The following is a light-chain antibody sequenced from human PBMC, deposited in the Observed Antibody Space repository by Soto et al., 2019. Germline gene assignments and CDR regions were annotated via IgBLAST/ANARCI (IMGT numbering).Light chain of an antibody. CDR3: QTWDIGARVV. Sequence: QLVLTQSPSASASLGASVKLTCTLSSGHSSYAIAWHQQQPEKGPRYLMKLSSDGSHSKGAGIPDRFSGSSSGAERYLTTSSLQSEDEADYYCQTWDIGARVVVGGGTKLTVL. V-gene: IGLV4-69*01. CDR1: SGHSSYA. J-gene: IGLJ2*01. CDR2: LSSDGSH.